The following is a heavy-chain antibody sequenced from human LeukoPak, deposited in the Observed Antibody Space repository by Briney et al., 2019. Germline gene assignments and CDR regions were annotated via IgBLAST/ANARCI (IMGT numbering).Heavy chain of an antibody. J-gene: IGHJ6*03. CDR3: ARLRQQLVLYYYYYMDV. CDR1: GGSISSYY. D-gene: IGHD6-13*01. CDR2: IYTSGST. V-gene: IGHV4-4*09. Sequence: PSETLSLTCTVSGGSISSYYWSWIRQPPGKGLEWIGYIYTSGSTNYNPSLKSRVTISVDTSKNQFSLKLSSVTAADTAVYYCARLRQQLVLYYYYYMDVWGKGTTVTVSS.